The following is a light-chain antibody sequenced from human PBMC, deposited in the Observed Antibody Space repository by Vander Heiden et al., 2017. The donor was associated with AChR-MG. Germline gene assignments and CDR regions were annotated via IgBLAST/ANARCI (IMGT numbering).Light chain of an antibody. Sequence: ESVLTQSPGTLSLSPGERATLSCRASQSVTSKSLAWYQQKPGQAPRFVIYGASTRATGIPDRFSGSGSGTDFTLTISRLGPEDFAVYYCQQYGSSPRTFGQGTKVEIK. CDR3: QQYGSSPRT. CDR2: GAS. CDR1: QSVTSKS. J-gene: IGKJ1*01. V-gene: IGKV3-20*01.